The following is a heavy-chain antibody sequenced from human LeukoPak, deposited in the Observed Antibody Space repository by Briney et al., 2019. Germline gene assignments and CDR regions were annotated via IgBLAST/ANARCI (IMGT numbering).Heavy chain of an antibody. Sequence: GGSLRLSCAASGFTFSSYAVSWDRQAPGKGLEWVSGIDAGGYSTYYADSVKGRFTISRDNSKNTLYLQMNSLRAEDTAIYYCAKDETTVATHFDYWGQGTLVTVSS. V-gene: IGHV3-23*01. CDR2: IDAGGYST. CDR1: GFTFSSYA. CDR3: AKDETTVATHFDY. D-gene: IGHD4-11*01. J-gene: IGHJ4*02.